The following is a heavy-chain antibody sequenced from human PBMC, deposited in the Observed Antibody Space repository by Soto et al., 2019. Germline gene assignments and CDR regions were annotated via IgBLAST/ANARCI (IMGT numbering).Heavy chain of an antibody. Sequence: GGSLRLSCAASGFTFSDYYMSWIRQAPGKGLEWVSYISSSDSIYYADSVKGRFTISRDNAKNSMYLQMNSPRAEDTAVYYCARDLGYYDSSGYFDYWGQGTLVTVSS. J-gene: IGHJ4*02. V-gene: IGHV3-11*01. CDR2: ISSSDSI. CDR3: ARDLGYYDSSGYFDY. CDR1: GFTFSDYY. D-gene: IGHD3-22*01.